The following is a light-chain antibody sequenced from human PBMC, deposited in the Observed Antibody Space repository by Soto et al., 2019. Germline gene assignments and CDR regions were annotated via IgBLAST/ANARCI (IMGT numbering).Light chain of an antibody. CDR1: QSVSSN. CDR3: QQYGRSPFT. CDR2: DAS. Sequence: ESVFTQSPGTLSLSPGERATLSCRASQSVSSNLAWYQQKPGQAPRLLIYDASNRATGIPARFSGSGSGADFTLTISRLETEDFAVYYCQQYGRSPFTFGPGTKGDNK. J-gene: IGKJ3*01. V-gene: IGKV3-20*01.